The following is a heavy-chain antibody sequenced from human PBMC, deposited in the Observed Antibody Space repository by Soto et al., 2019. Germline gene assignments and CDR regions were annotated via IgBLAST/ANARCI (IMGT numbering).Heavy chain of an antibody. Sequence: AETLSLTSAVSGGTITSSYWSWIRRPPGKGLEWIAYIYDTGISGYTPSTSYNPSLKSRDTMSVDTSKSQFSLKLTSVTAADTAVYYCARGEDAFFYYGLDVWGQGITVTVSS. CDR2: IYDTGISGYTPST. CDR3: ARGEDAFFYYGLDV. V-gene: IGHV4-59*01. CDR1: GGTITSSY. J-gene: IGHJ6*02.